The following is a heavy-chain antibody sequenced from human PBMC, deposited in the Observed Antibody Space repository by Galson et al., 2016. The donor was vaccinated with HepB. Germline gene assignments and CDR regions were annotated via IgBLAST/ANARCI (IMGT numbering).Heavy chain of an antibody. J-gene: IGHJ4*02. D-gene: IGHD6-13*01. CDR3: AIDYSSRWFYFDY. Sequence: SLRLSCAASGFFFSDYYMPWIRQAPGKGLEWVSYIGSGGSTIYYADSVKGRFTVSRDNAKNSLFLQMNSLRAEDTAVYYCAIDYSSRWFYFDYWGQGTLVTVSS. V-gene: IGHV3-11*01. CDR2: IGSGGSTI. CDR1: GFFFSDYY.